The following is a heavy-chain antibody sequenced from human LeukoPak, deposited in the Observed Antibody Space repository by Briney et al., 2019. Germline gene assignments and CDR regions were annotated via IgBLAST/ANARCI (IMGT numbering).Heavy chain of an antibody. J-gene: IGHJ4*02. CDR1: GYTFTDHY. V-gene: IGHV1-69-2*01. Sequence: ASVKVSCKVSGYTFTDHYLHWVQQAPGKGLEWVGLVDPEDGKTTYAEKFQGRVTITADTSTATAYMELSSLRSEDTAVYYCATGIIPTTRVDYWGQGTLVTVSS. D-gene: IGHD3-3*01. CDR2: VDPEDGKT. CDR3: ATGIIPTTRVDY.